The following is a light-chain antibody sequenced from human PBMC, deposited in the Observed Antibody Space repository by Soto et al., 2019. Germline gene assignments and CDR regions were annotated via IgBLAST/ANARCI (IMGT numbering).Light chain of an antibody. CDR1: SSNIGPNS. J-gene: IGLJ1*01. CDR2: SYN. Sequence: QSVLTQPPSASGTPGQRLTVSCSGSSSNIGPNSVNWYQQLPGTAPKLLIYSYNQRPSGVPDRFSGSKSGTSASLAISGLQSEDEADYYCAAWDDSLSAYVFGPGTKLTVL. V-gene: IGLV1-44*01. CDR3: AAWDDSLSAYV.